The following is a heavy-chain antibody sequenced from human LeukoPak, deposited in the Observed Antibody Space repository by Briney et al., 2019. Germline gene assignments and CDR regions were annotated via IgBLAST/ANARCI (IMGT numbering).Heavy chain of an antibody. CDR3: ARDSGMDDAFDI. D-gene: IGHD3-10*01. J-gene: IGHJ3*02. CDR2: ISTDARTI. Sequence: GSLRLSCAASGFAFSTNWMHWVRQAPGKGLVWVSHISTDARTITYADFVKGRFTISRDNAKNTLYLQMNSLRAEDTAVYYCARDSGMDDAFDIWGQGTMVTVSS. V-gene: IGHV3-74*01. CDR1: GFAFSTNW.